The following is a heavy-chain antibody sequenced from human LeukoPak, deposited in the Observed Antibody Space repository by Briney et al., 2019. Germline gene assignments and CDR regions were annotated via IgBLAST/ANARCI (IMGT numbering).Heavy chain of an antibody. V-gene: IGHV3-13*01. CDR3: ARAHYYGSGSYPSYYYYGMDV. CDR2: IGTAGDT. Sequence: PGESLRLSCAASGFTFSSYDMHWVRQATGKGLEWVSAIGTAGDTYYPGSVKGRFTISRENAKNSLYLQMNSLRAGDTAVYYCARAHYYGSGSYPSYYYYGMDVWGQGTTVTVSS. D-gene: IGHD3-10*01. CDR1: GFTFSSYD. J-gene: IGHJ6*02.